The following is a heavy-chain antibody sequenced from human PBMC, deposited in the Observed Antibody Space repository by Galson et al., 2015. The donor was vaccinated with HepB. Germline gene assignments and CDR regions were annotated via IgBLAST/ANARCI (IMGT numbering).Heavy chain of an antibody. D-gene: IGHD4-17*01. J-gene: IGHJ4*02. CDR1: GFSLSTSGVG. CDR2: IYWNDDK. CDR3: AHRLRSMTTVSLIFFDY. V-gene: IGHV2-5*01. Sequence: PALVKPTQTLTLTCTFSGFSLSTSGVGVGWIRQPPGKALEWLALIYWNDDKRYSPSLKSRLTITKDTSKNQVVLTMTNTDPVDTATDYCAHRLRSMTTVSLIFFDYWGQGTLVTVSS.